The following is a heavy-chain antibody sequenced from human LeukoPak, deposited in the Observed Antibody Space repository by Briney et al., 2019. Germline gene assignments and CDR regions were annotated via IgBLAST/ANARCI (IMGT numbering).Heavy chain of an antibody. CDR1: GGSIRSYY. D-gene: IGHD6-6*01. J-gene: IGHJ5*02. CDR2: IYTSGST. CDR3: AREPYSSSLGLCWSDP. Sequence: SETLSLTCTVSGGSIRSYYWSWIRQPAGKGLEWIGRIYTSGSTNYNPSLKSRVTMSVDTSNNQFSLKLSSVTAADTAVYYCAREPYSSSLGLCWSDPWGQGTLVTVSS. V-gene: IGHV4-4*07.